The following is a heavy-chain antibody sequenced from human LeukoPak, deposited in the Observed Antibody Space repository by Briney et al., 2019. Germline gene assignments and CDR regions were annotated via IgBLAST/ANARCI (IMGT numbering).Heavy chain of an antibody. J-gene: IGHJ4*02. D-gene: IGHD5-12*01. Sequence: GGSLRLSCAASGFTFSRYSMNWVRQAPGKGLEWVSSISSSSSYIYYADSVKGRFTISRDNAKNSLYLQMNSLRAEDTAVYYCARDLVATPPFDYWGQGTLVTVSS. V-gene: IGHV3-21*01. CDR1: GFTFSRYS. CDR3: ARDLVATPPFDY. CDR2: ISSSSSYI.